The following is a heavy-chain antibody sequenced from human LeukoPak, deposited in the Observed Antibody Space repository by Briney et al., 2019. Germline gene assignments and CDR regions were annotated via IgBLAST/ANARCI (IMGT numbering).Heavy chain of an antibody. J-gene: IGHJ4*02. D-gene: IGHD1-26*01. CDR3: ARVGGSYLYFDY. V-gene: IGHV3-48*01. CDR2: ISSSSNTI. Sequence: GRSLRLSCAASGFTFSTYTMNWVRQAPGKGLEWVSYISSSSNTIYYADSVKGRFTISRDNAKNSVYLQMNSLRAEDTAVYYCARVGGSYLYFDYWGQGTLVTVSS. CDR1: GFTFSTYT.